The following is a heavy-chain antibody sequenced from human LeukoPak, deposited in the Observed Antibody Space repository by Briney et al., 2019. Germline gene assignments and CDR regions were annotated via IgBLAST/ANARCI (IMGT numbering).Heavy chain of an antibody. CDR3: ARGGDSSGWYEFDP. Sequence: PSETLSLTCTVSGGSISSYYWSWIRQPPGKGLEWIGYIYYSGSTNYNPSLKSRVTISVDTSKNQFSLKLSSVTAADTAVYYCARGGDSSGWYEFDPWGQGTLVTVSS. CDR1: GGSISSYY. V-gene: IGHV4-59*01. CDR2: IYYSGST. J-gene: IGHJ5*02. D-gene: IGHD6-19*01.